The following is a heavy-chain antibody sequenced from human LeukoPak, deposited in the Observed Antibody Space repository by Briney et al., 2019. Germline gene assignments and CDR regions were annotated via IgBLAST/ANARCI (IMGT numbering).Heavy chain of an antibody. V-gene: IGHV1-2*02. CDR1: GYTFTGYY. Sequence: ASVKVSCKASGYTFTGYYMHWVRQAPGQGLECMGWINPNTGSTNYAQKFQGRVTMTRDTSIGTAYMELSRLRSDDTAVYYCARDHDRWLRALNYWGQGTLVTDSS. D-gene: IGHD3-22*01. J-gene: IGHJ4*02. CDR3: ARDHDRWLRALNY. CDR2: INPNTGST.